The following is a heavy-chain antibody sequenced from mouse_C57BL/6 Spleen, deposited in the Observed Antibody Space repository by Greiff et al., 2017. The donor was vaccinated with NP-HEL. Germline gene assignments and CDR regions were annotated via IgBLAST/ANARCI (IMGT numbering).Heavy chain of an antibody. Sequence: QVQLKQPGAELVKPGASVKLSCKASGYTFTSYWMQWVKQRPGQGLEWIGEIDPSDSYTNYNQKFTGKATLTVDTSSSTAYMQLSSLTSEDSAVYYCAMRPYYYGSTAWFAYWGQGTLVTVSA. CDR3: AMRPYYYGSTAWFAY. CDR2: IDPSDSYT. V-gene: IGHV1-50*01. D-gene: IGHD1-1*01. J-gene: IGHJ3*01. CDR1: GYTFTSYW.